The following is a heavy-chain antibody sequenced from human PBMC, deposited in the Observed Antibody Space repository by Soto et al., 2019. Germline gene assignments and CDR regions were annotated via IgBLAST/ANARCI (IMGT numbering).Heavy chain of an antibody. Sequence: TSETLSLTCTVSGGSISSYYWSWIRQPPGKGLEWIGYIYYSGSTNYNPSLKSRLTISVDTSKNQFSLELSSVTAADTAMYYCARGGSGWYYWFDPWGQGTLVTVSS. CDR1: GGSISSYY. CDR2: IYYSGST. J-gene: IGHJ5*02. D-gene: IGHD6-19*01. V-gene: IGHV4-59*01. CDR3: ARGGSGWYYWFDP.